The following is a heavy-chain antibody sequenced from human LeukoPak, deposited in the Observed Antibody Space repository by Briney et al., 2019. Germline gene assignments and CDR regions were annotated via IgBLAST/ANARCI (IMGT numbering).Heavy chain of an antibody. CDR2: IIPIFGTA. D-gene: IGHD3-22*01. Sequence: GASVKVSCKASGGTFSRYAISWVRQAPGQGLEWMGGIIPIFGTANYAQKFQGRVTITADESTSTAYMELRSLRSEDTAVYYCARGASIYDRSAFYYHWWGQGTLVTVSS. CDR3: ARGASIYDRSAFYYHW. CDR1: GGTFSRYA. V-gene: IGHV1-69*13. J-gene: IGHJ4*02.